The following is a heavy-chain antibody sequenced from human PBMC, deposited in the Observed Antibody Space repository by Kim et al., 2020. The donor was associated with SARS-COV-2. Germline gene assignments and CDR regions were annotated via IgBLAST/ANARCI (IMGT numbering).Heavy chain of an antibody. CDR2: ISNSGDST. CDR1: GITFSNYA. V-gene: IGHV3-23*01. CDR3: VKRLRDYGDPGPDY. Sequence: GGSLRLSCEVSGITFSNYAMSWVRQAPGKGLEWVSGISNSGDSTHYADSVKGRFTISRDNSKNTLHLQMNSLRAGDTAVYYCVKRLRDYGDPGPDYWGQGTLVTVSS. D-gene: IGHD4-17*01. J-gene: IGHJ4*02.